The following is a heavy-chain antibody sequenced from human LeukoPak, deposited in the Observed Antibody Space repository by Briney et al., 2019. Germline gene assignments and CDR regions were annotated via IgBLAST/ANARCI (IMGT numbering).Heavy chain of an antibody. V-gene: IGHV4-39*01. Sequence: SETLSLTCTVSGGSISSSSYYWGWIRQPPGKGLEWIGSIYYSGSTYYNPSLKSRVTISVDTSKNQFSLKLSSVTAADTAVYYRAMVVGYMDVWGKGTTVTVSS. CDR2: IYYSGST. J-gene: IGHJ6*03. CDR1: GGSISSSSYY. CDR3: AMVVGYMDV. D-gene: IGHD1-26*01.